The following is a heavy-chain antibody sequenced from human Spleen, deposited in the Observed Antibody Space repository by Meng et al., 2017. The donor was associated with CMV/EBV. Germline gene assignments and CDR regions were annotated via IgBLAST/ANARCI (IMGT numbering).Heavy chain of an antibody. CDR2: INPNSGDT. CDR1: GYTFTGYY. CDR3: AIALYLYGGTGYFDS. D-gene: IGHD3-22*01. Sequence: ASVKVSCKASGYTFTGYYMHWVRQAPGQGLEWMGWINPNSGDTDYAQKFQGRVNMTRDTSISTAYMELSRLTFDDTAVYYCAIALYLYGGTGYFDSWGQGTQVTVSS. V-gene: IGHV1-2*02. J-gene: IGHJ4*02.